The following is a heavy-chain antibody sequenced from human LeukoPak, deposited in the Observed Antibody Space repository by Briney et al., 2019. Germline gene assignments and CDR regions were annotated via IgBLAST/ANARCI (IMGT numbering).Heavy chain of an antibody. V-gene: IGHV3-7*03. D-gene: IGHD6-13*01. CDR3: ANMRIAAAGYDWFDP. CDR1: GFTFSTYW. Sequence: PGGSLRLSCAASGFTFSTYWMSWVRQAPGKGLEWVATIKQDGSEIYYMDSVRGRFTISRDNAKNSLYLQMNSLRAEDTAVYYCANMRIAAAGYDWFDPWGQGTLVTVSS. CDR2: IKQDGSEI. J-gene: IGHJ5*02.